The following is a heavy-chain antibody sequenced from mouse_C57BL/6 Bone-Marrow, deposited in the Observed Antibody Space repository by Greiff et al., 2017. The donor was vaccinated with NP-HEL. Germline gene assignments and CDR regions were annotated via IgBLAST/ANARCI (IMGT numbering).Heavy chain of an antibody. V-gene: IGHV3-6*01. Sequence: VQLKESGPGLVKPSQSLSLTCSVTGYSITSGYYWNWIRQFPGNKLEWMGYISYDGSNNYNPSLKNRISITRDTSKNQFFLKLNSVTTEDTATYYCAKAYYSNPFAYWGQGTLVTVSA. J-gene: IGHJ3*01. CDR1: GYSITSGYY. CDR3: AKAYYSNPFAY. D-gene: IGHD2-5*01. CDR2: ISYDGSN.